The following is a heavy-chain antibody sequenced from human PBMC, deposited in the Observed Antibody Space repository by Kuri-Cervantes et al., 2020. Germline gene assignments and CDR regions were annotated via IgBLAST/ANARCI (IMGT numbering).Heavy chain of an antibody. CDR3: AGGLKGDFWSGYYYFDY. CDR1: GGSISSSSYY. D-gene: IGHD3-3*01. J-gene: IGHJ4*02. Sequence: SETLSLTCTVSGGSISSSSYYWVWIRQPPGKGLEWIGSAYYSGSAYYNPSLKSRVTIFVDTSKYQFSLKLSSVTAADTAVYYCAGGLKGDFWSGYYYFDYWGQGTLVTVSS. CDR2: AYYSGSA. V-gene: IGHV4-39*01.